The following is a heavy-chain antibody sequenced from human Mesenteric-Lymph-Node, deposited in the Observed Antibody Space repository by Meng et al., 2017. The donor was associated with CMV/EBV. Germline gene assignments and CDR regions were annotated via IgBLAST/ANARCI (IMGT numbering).Heavy chain of an antibody. CDR3: ARGRYTSVEAGLDY. V-gene: IGHV4-34*01. CDR1: GASFSDYY. D-gene: IGHD6-19*01. Sequence: VYGASFSDYYWSLIRQSPGKGLEWIGEVNYIGSTKYNPSLKSRVTMSVDTSKNHFSLEVNPVTAADTAVYYCARGRYTSVEAGLDYWGQGTLVTVSS. CDR2: VNYIGST. J-gene: IGHJ4*02.